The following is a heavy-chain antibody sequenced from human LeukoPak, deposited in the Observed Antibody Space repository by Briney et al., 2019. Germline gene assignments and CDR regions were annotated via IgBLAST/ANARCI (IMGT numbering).Heavy chain of an antibody. Sequence: SETLSLTCTVSGGSISSSSYYWGWIRQPPGKGLEWIGSIYYSGSTYYNPSLKSRVTISVDTSKNQFSLKLSSVTAADTAVYYCARRATKQLAKYYYYYMDVWGKGTTVTVSS. CDR1: GGSISSSSYY. CDR2: IYYSGST. D-gene: IGHD6-13*01. V-gene: IGHV4-39*01. J-gene: IGHJ6*03. CDR3: ARRATKQLAKYYYYYMDV.